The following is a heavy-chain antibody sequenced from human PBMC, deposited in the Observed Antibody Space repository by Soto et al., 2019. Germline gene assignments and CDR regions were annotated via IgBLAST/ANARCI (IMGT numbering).Heavy chain of an antibody. V-gene: IGHV1-18*01. CDR2: ISAYNGHT. Sequence: QGQLVQSGAEVKKPGASVKVSCKASGFTFSSYGVSWVRQAPGEGLEWMGWISAYNGHTKFAQKFQGRVTMTADTSTNTVYLEVTRLRSDDTAVYYCARWGNAMPNREQWLVPDYYYGVDVWGPGTTVTVSS. D-gene: IGHD6-19*01. CDR3: ARWGNAMPNREQWLVPDYYYGVDV. J-gene: IGHJ6*02. CDR1: GFTFSSYG.